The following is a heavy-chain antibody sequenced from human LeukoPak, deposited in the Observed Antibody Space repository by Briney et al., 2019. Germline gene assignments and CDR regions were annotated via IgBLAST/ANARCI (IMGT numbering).Heavy chain of an antibody. V-gene: IGHV3-48*04. D-gene: IGHD5-12*01. CDR3: ARGLRSPGHWFDP. Sequence: GGSLRLSCAASGFTFSSYSMNWVRQAPGKGLEWVSYISSSSSTIYYAVSVKGRFTISRDNAKNSLCLQMNSRRAEDTAVHYCARGLRSPGHWFDPWGQGTLVTVSS. CDR1: GFTFSSYS. J-gene: IGHJ5*02. CDR2: ISSSSSTI.